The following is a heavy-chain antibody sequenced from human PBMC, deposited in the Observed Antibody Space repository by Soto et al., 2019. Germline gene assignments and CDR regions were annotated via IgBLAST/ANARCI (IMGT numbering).Heavy chain of an antibody. CDR1: GFTFSSYW. Sequence: EVQRVESGGGLVQPGASLRLSCVASGFTFSSYWMSWVRQAPGKGLEWVANIKQDGSKKYYVDSVKGRFTISRDNAKNSLYLEMNSLRAEDTAVYYCARATCSSSTCYAVYFDSWGQGTLVTVSS. J-gene: IGHJ4*02. CDR3: ARATCSSSTCYAVYFDS. D-gene: IGHD2-2*01. CDR2: IKQDGSKK. V-gene: IGHV3-7*01.